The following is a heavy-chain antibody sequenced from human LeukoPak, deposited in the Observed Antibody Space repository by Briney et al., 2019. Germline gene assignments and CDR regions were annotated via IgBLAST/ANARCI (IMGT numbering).Heavy chain of an antibody. J-gene: IGHJ5*02. V-gene: IGHV4-34*01. D-gene: IGHD1-26*01. Sequence: SETLSLTCAVSGGPFSHYYLTWIRQPPGKGLEWIGEINESGSTNYDPSLKSRVTISVDSSKNHFSLNLTSVTAADTAVFYCARDDGGSTGRFDPWGQGTLVTVSS. CDR1: GGPFSHYY. CDR3: ARDDGGSTGRFDP. CDR2: INESGST.